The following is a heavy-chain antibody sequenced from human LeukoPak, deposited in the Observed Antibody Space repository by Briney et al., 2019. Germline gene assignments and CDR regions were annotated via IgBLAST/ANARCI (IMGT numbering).Heavy chain of an antibody. V-gene: IGHV3-21*01. CDR3: ARGHKIQLWSPDY. Sequence: GGSLRLSCAASGFTFSSYSMNWVRQAPGKGLEWVSSISSSSSYIYYADSVKGRFTISRDNAKNSPYLQMNSLRAEDTAVYYCARGHKIQLWSPDYWGQGTLVTVSS. CDR2: ISSSSSYI. D-gene: IGHD5-18*01. J-gene: IGHJ4*02. CDR1: GFTFSSYS.